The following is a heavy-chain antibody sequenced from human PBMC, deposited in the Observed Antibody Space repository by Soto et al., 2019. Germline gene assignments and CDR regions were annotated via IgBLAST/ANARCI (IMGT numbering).Heavy chain of an antibody. CDR1: GGSISSDDYY. J-gene: IGHJ2*01. CDR2: IYYTGST. V-gene: IGHV4-30-4*01. CDR3: ARAPFRTLFSYWYFDL. D-gene: IGHD2-21*01. Sequence: LCGGSISSDDYYWSWVRQPPGKGLEWIGYIYYTGSTYYNPSLKSRVTISLDTSKNQFSLKLSSVTAADTAVYSCARAPFRTLFSYWYFDLWGRGTLVTVSS.